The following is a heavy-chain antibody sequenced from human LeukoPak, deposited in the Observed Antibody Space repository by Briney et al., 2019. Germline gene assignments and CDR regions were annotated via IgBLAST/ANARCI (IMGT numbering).Heavy chain of an antibody. CDR3: AKEPHGGIQLWTSSYFDY. J-gene: IGHJ4*02. CDR2: ISYDGSNK. D-gene: IGHD5-18*01. Sequence: GGSLRLSCAASGFTFSSYGMHWVRQAPGKGLEWVAVISYDGSNKYYADSVKGRFTISRDNSKNTLYLQMNSLRAEDTAVYYCAKEPHGGIQLWTSSYFDYWGQGTLSPSPQ. CDR1: GFTFSSYG. V-gene: IGHV3-30*18.